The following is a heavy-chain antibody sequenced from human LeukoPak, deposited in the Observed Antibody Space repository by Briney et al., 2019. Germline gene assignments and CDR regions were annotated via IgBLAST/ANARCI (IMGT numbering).Heavy chain of an antibody. CDR2: ISAYNGNT. CDR1: GYTFTSYG. Sequence: AASVTVSCKASGYTFTSYGISWVRQAPGQGLELMGWISAYNGNTNYAQKLQGRVTMTTDTSTSTAYMELRSLRSDDTAVYYCARDGSAFGEFTYGMDVWGQGTTVTVCS. J-gene: IGHJ6*02. V-gene: IGHV1-18*01. D-gene: IGHD3-10*01. CDR3: ARDGSAFGEFTYGMDV.